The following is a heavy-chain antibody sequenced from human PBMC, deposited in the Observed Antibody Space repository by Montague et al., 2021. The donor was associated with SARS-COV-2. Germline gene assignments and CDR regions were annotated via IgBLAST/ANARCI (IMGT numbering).Heavy chain of an antibody. CDR1: GGSISSSSYY. J-gene: IGHJ6*02. CDR2: IYDSGST. D-gene: IGHD6-13*01. CDR3: ARVGRQQLVRLSGMDV. V-gene: IGHV4-39*07. Sequence: SETLSLTCTVSGGSISSSSYYWGWIRQPPGQGLEWTGSIYDSGSTYYNPSLKSRVTISVDTSKNQFSLKLSSVTAADTAVSYCARVGRQQLVRLSGMDVWGQGTTVTVSS.